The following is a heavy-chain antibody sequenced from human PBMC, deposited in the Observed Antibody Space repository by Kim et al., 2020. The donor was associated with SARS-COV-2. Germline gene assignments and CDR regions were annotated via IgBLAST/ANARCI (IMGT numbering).Heavy chain of an antibody. V-gene: IGHV4-39*01. CDR3: ARANPLDY. Sequence: SETLSLTCTVSGGSISSSSYYWGWIRQPPGKGLEWIGSIYYSGSTYYNPSLKSRVTISVDTSKNQFSLKLSSVTAADTAVYYCARANPLDYWGQGTLVTVSS. J-gene: IGHJ4*02. CDR2: IYYSGST. CDR1: GGSISSSSYY.